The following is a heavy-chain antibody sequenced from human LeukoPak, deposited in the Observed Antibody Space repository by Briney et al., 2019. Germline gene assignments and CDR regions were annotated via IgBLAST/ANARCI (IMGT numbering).Heavy chain of an antibody. CDR1: GGSISSSSYY. V-gene: IGHV4-39*01. J-gene: IGHJ4*02. CDR2: IYYSGST. Sequence: SETLSLTCTVSGGSISSSSYYWGWIRQPPGKGLEWIRSIYYSGSTYYNPSLKSRVTISVDTSKNQFSLKLSSVTAADTAVYYCATLDARSSWARIDYWGQGTLVTVSS. D-gene: IGHD6-13*01. CDR3: ATLDARSSWARIDY.